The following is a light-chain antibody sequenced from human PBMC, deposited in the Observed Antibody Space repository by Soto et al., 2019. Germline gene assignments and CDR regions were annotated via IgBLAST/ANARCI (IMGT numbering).Light chain of an antibody. Sequence: DIVMTQSPDSLAVSLGERATINCKSSQSLLYSSNNKNYLAWYQQKPGQPPKLLIYWASTRESGVPDRFSGSASGTHFTLTINSLQAEDVAVYYCQQYYSSPYTFGQGTKLEIK. CDR1: QSLLYSSNNKNY. CDR3: QQYYSSPYT. CDR2: WAS. J-gene: IGKJ2*01. V-gene: IGKV4-1*01.